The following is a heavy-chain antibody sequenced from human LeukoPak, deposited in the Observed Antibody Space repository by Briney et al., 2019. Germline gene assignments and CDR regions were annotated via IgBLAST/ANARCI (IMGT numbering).Heavy chain of an antibody. V-gene: IGHV4-38-2*02. J-gene: IGHJ4*02. D-gene: IGHD3-9*01. CDR1: GYSISSGYY. CDR2: IYHSGST. Sequence: SETLSLTFTVSGYSISSGYYWGWIRQPPGKGLEWIGSIYHSGSTYYNPSLKSRVTISVDTSKNQFSLKLSSVTAADTAVYYCATQYYDILTGYYFFDYWGQGTLVTVSS. CDR3: ATQYYDILTGYYFFDY.